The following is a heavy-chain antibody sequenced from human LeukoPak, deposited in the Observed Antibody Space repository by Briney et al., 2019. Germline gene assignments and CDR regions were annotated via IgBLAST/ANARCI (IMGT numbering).Heavy chain of an antibody. D-gene: IGHD1-26*01. J-gene: IGHJ5*02. CDR3: ARGSFWESPVNWFAP. CDR1: GYTFTGHY. CDR2: INPKNGGS. Sequence: ASVKVSCKASGYTFTGHYLHWVRQAPGQGLERVGWINPKNGGSNYAQKFQGRVTMTRDRAISTAYMELSRLTSDDTAIYYCARGSFWESPVNWFAPWGQGTLVTVSS. V-gene: IGHV1-2*02.